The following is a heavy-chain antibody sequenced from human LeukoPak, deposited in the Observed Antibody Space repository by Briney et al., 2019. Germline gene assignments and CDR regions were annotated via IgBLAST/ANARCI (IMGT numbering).Heavy chain of an antibody. CDR2: ISGSGGNT. J-gene: IGHJ4*02. CDR1: GFTFSSYA. Sequence: PGGSLRLSCAASGFTFSSYAMSWVRQAPGKGLEWVSAISGSGGNTYYADSVKGRFTISRDNSKNTLYLQMNSLRAEDTAVYYCAKLYGSGSYSLDYWGQGTLVTVSS. D-gene: IGHD3-10*01. V-gene: IGHV3-23*01. CDR3: AKLYGSGSYSLDY.